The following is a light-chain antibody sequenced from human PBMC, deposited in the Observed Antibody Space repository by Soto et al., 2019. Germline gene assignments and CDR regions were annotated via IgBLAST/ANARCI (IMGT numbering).Light chain of an antibody. CDR1: SSDVGGYKY. J-gene: IGLJ2*01. V-gene: IGLV2-14*03. CDR3: SSYTSSNTVV. Sequence: QSALTQPAAVSGSPGQSITISCTGTSSDVGGYKYVSWYQQHPGKVPKLMIYDVSNRPSGVSNRFSGSKSGNTASLTISGLQAEDEADYYCSSYTSSNTVVFGGGTKLT. CDR2: DVS.